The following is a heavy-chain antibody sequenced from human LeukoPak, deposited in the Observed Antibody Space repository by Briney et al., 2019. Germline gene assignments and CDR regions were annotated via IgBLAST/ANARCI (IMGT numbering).Heavy chain of an antibody. CDR2: VYHSGST. V-gene: IGHV4-39*01. J-gene: IGHJ5*02. D-gene: IGHD3-3*01. CDR1: GASIINNNYY. Sequence: SETLSLTCFVSGASIINNNYYWAWIRQPPGKGLEWIGSVYHSGSTSYNPSLKSRVTMSVDTSKNHFTLKLNSVTAADTAVYSCAGHKYYNFWGSFNWFDPWGQGILVTVFS. CDR3: AGHKYYNFWGSFNWFDP.